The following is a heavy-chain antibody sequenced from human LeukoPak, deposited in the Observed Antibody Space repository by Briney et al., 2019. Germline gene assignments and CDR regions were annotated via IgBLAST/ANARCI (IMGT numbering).Heavy chain of an antibody. CDR1: GYTFRSYA. V-gene: IGHV3-30*04. D-gene: IGHD6-13*01. CDR3: ARGVAAAGKGAKYFDY. Sequence: GGSLTLSCAPSGYTFRSYAMQWVRQAPGKGLEGVADISYDGSNKYYADSVKGRFTISRDNSKNTLYLQMNSLRAEDTAVYYCARGVAAAGKGAKYFDYWGQGTLVTVSS. CDR2: ISYDGSNK. J-gene: IGHJ4*02.